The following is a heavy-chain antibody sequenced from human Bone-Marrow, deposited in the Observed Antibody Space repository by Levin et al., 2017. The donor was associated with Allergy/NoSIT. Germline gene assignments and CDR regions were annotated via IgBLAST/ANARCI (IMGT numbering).Heavy chain of an antibody. D-gene: IGHD2-15*01. CDR2: VYISGVN. J-gene: IGHJ4*02. CDR1: IDSIIPHY. CDR3: ARLNAKGYFDF. Sequence: SETLSLTCSVSIDSIIPHYWSWIRQPAGKGLEWIGRVYISGVNNHNPSLRGRASMSIDRSTKQFSLNLNSVTAADTAIYYCARLNAKGYFDFWGQGSLVTVSS. V-gene: IGHV4-4*07.